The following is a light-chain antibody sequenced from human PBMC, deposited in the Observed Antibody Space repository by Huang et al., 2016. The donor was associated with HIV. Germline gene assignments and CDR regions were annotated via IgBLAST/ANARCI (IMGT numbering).Light chain of an antibody. V-gene: IGKV1-39*01. J-gene: IGKJ1*01. CDR3: QQSYSTPPWT. CDR1: QSISSY. Sequence: DIQMTQSPPSLSASVGDRVTITCRASQSISSYLNWYQQKPGKAPKLLIDAVSSLQSGVPSRFSGSGYGTDFTLTISSLQPEDFATYYCQQSYSTPPWTFGQGTKVETK. CDR2: AVS.